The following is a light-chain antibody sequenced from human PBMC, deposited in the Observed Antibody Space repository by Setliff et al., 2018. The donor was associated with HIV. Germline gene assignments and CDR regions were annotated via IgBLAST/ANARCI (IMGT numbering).Light chain of an antibody. V-gene: IGLV2-14*03. CDR3: ASYRSPATYV. Sequence: QSVLAQPASVSGSPGQSITISCIGTSSDVGGYDFVSWYQQRPGKAPKLIIFDFSERPSGVSHRFSGSKSGNTASLTISGLQTEDEADYFCASYRSPATYVFGIGTKVTVL. CDR2: DFS. CDR1: SSDVGGYDF. J-gene: IGLJ1*01.